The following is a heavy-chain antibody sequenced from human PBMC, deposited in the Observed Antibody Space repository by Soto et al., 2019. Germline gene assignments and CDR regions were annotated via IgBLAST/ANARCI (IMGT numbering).Heavy chain of an antibody. V-gene: IGHV3-23*01. D-gene: IGHD6-13*01. CDR2: ISGSGGST. Sequence: PGGSLRLSCAASGFTFSGSAMHWVRQAPGQGLEWVSAISGSGGSTYYADSVKGRFTTSRDNAKNTLYLHMNSLRAEDTAVYYCVKDMQLCRLDFCGRRTLVTVSS. J-gene: IGHJ4*02. CDR1: GFTFSGSA. CDR3: VKDMQLCRLDF.